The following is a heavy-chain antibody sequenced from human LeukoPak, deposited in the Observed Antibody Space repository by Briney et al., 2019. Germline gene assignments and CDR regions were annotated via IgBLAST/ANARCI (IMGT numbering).Heavy chain of an antibody. CDR2: ISAYNGNT. CDR3: ARADIVATNWFDP. V-gene: IGHV1-18*04. CDR1: GYTFTSYG. J-gene: IGHJ5*02. D-gene: IGHD5-12*01. Sequence: GSVTVSCKASGYTFTSYGISWVRPAPGQGVEWMGWISAYNGNTNYAQKLQGRVTMTTNTSTSTAYLELRSLRSDDTAVYYCARADIVATNWFDPWGQGTLVTVSS.